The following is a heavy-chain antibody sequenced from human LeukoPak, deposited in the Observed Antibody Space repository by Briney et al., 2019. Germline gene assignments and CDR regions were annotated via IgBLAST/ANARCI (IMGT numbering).Heavy chain of an antibody. CDR1: GFTVSSNY. CDR2: IYSSGRT. Sequence: GGSLRLYCAASGFTVSSNYMAWVRQGQGKGLEGVSVIYSSGRTYYADSVKGRFTISRDSSKNTLYLQMNSLRVEDTAVYYCARDTVGTAGVEYWGQGTLVTVSS. V-gene: IGHV3-53*01. J-gene: IGHJ4*02. D-gene: IGHD4-23*01. CDR3: ARDTVGTAGVEY.